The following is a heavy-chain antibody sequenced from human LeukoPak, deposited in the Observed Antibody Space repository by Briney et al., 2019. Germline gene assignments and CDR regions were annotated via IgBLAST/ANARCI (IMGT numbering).Heavy chain of an antibody. J-gene: IGHJ4*02. CDR1: GFTFRSYA. V-gene: IGHV3-23*01. CDR2: ISGSGGGT. CDR3: AKATPLNYYGSGSYYDY. Sequence: PGGSLRLSCAASGFTFRSYAMSWVRQAPGKGLEWVSDISGSGGGTYYADSVKGRFTISRDNSKNTLYLQMNSLRAEDTAVYYCAKATPLNYYGSGSYYDYWGQGTLVTVSS. D-gene: IGHD3-10*01.